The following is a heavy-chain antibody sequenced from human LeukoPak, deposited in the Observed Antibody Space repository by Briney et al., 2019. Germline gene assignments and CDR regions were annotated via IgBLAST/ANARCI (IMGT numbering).Heavy chain of an antibody. CDR3: ARLSGSGWTDWFDP. J-gene: IGHJ5*02. CDR2: INPNSGGT. Sequence: ASVKVSCKASGYTFTGYYMHWVRQAPGQGLEWMGWINPNSGGTNYAQKFQGRVTMTRDTSTSTAYMELSRLRSDDTAVYYCARLSGSGWTDWFDPWGQGTLVTVSS. CDR1: GYTFTGYY. V-gene: IGHV1-2*02. D-gene: IGHD6-19*01.